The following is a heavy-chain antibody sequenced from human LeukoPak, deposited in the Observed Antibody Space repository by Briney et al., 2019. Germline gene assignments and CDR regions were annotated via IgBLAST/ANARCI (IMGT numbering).Heavy chain of an antibody. D-gene: IGHD3-22*01. CDR1: GGSISSYY. J-gene: IGHJ4*02. Sequence: PSETLSLTCTVSGGSISSYYWSWIRQPPGKGLEWIGYIYYGGSTNYNPSLKSRVTISVDTSKNQFSLKLSSVTAADTAVYYCASTPLGYYDSSGYYSHDCWDQGTLVTVSS. V-gene: IGHV4-59*01. CDR3: ASTPLGYYDSSGYYSHDC. CDR2: IYYGGST.